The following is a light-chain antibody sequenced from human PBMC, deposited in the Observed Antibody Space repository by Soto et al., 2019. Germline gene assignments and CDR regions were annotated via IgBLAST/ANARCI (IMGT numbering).Light chain of an antibody. CDR3: HQYGSSPWT. Sequence: EIVLTQSPVTLSLSPGQRSTLSCMASQSVSSSYLAWYQQKPGQAPRLLISGASSRATGIPDRFSGSGSGTDFTLTISRLEPEDFAVYYCHQYGSSPWTFGQGTKVDIK. CDR1: QSVSSSY. CDR2: GAS. V-gene: IGKV3-20*01. J-gene: IGKJ1*01.